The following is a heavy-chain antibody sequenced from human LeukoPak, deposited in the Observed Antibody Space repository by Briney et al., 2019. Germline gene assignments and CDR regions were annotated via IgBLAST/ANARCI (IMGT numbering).Heavy chain of an antibody. D-gene: IGHD3-22*01. CDR3: ARPYYYDSRIDP. CDR1: GGSISSGDYY. V-gene: IGHV4-30-4*01. CDR2: TYYSGST. J-gene: IGHJ5*02. Sequence: SENLSLTCTVSGGSISSGDYYWSWIRQPPGKGLEWIGYTYYSGSTYYNPSLKSRVTISVDTSKNQFSLRLSSVTAADTAVYYCARPYYYDSRIDPWGQGTLVTVSS.